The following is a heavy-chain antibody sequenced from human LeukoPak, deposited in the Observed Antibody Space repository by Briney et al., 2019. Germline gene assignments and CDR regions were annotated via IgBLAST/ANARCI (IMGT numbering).Heavy chain of an antibody. Sequence: PSETLSLTCTVSGGSISSYYWSWIRQPPGKGLEWIGYIYYSGSTNYNPSLKSRVTISVDTSKNQFSLKLSSVTAADTAVYYCARGAFWCPNHYFDYWGQGTLVTVSS. CDR1: GGSISSYY. D-gene: IGHD3-3*01. J-gene: IGHJ4*02. V-gene: IGHV4-59*01. CDR3: ARGAFWCPNHYFDY. CDR2: IYYSGST.